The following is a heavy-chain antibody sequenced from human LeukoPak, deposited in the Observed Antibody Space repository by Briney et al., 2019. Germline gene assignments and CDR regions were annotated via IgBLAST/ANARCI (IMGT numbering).Heavy chain of an antibody. CDR2: INHSGST. J-gene: IGHJ5*02. CDR1: GGSFSNYY. V-gene: IGHV4-34*01. Sequence: SETLSLTCAVYGGSFSNYYWSWLRQPPGKGLEWIGEINHSGSTNYNSSLKSRVTISVDTSKNQFSLKLSSVTAADTAVYYCARGGGYNWNYGAWFDRWGQGTLVTVSS. CDR3: ARGGGYNWNYGAWFDR. D-gene: IGHD1-7*01.